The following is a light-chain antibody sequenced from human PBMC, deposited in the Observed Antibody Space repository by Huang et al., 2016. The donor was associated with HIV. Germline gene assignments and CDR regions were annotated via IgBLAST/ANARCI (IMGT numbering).Light chain of an antibody. CDR1: QDISSY. CDR3: QQTDRFSIT. V-gene: IGKV1-12*01. J-gene: IGKJ5*01. CDR2: ATS. Sequence: DIQMTQSPSSVSASVGERVTITCRASQDISSYVAWYQQKPGKAPKLLIYATSTLQSVVPSRFSGSSSGTEFTLTISSLQPEDFATYYCQQTDRFSITFGQGTRLEIK.